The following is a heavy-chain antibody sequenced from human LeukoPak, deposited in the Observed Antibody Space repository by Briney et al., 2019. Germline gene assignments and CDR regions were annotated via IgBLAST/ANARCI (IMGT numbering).Heavy chain of an antibody. CDR2: ISSSSSYI. D-gene: IGHD3-22*01. V-gene: IGHV3-21*01. CDR1: RFTFSSYS. J-gene: IGHJ3*02. Sequence: PGGSLRLSCAASRFTFSSYSMNWVRQAPGKGLEWVSSISSSSSYIYYADSVKGRFTISRDNAKNSLYLQMNSLRAEDTAVYYCARDIAAPWYYDSSGYDAFDIWGQGTMVTVSS. CDR3: ARDIAAPWYYDSSGYDAFDI.